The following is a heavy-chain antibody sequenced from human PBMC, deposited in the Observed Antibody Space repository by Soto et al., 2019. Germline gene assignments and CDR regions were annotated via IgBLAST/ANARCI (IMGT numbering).Heavy chain of an antibody. CDR3: ASARGARYFDY. CDR1: GGSIRSGDYY. D-gene: IGHD2-15*01. CDR2: IYYSGST. Sequence: QVQLQESGPGLVKPSQTLSLTCTVSGGSIRSGDYYWSWIRQPPGKGLEWIGYIYYSGSTYYNPSLKSRVNISVDTSKNQFSLKPSSVTAADTAVYYCASARGARYFDYWGQGTPVTVSS. J-gene: IGHJ4*02. V-gene: IGHV4-30-4*01.